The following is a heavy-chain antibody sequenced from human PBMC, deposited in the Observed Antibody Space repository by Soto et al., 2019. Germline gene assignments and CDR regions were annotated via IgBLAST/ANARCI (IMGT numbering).Heavy chain of an antibody. V-gene: IGHV1-3*01. CDR1: GYTFTSYA. Sequence: ASVKVSCKASGYTFTSYAMHWVRQAPGQRLEWMGWINAGNGNTKYSQKFQGRVTITRDTSASTAYMELSSLRSEDTAVDYCARIPPYGSKGFCNWGQESLVAVSS. J-gene: IGHJ4*02. CDR3: ARIPPYGSKGFCN. D-gene: IGHD2-15*01. CDR2: INAGNGNT.